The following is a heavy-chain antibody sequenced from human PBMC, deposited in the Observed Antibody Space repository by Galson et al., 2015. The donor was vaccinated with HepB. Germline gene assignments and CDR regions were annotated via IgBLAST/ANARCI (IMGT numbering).Heavy chain of an antibody. J-gene: IGHJ4*02. CDR1: GGTFSSYA. V-gene: IGHV1-69*13. CDR3: AREEGRPAIYYFDY. D-gene: IGHD2/OR15-2a*01. Sequence: SVKVSCKASGGTFSSYAISWVRQAPGQGLEWVGDIIPTFGTTNYAHKFRGRVTITADESSTTAYMELTSLRPEDTAVYFCAREEGRPAIYYFDYWGQGTPVTVAS. CDR2: IIPTFGTT.